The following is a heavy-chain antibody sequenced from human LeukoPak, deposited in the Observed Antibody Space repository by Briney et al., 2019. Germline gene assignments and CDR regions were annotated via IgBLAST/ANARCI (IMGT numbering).Heavy chain of an antibody. D-gene: IGHD6-13*01. Sequence: GGSLRLSCAASGFTFSSYSMNWVRQAPGKGLEWVSSISSSSSYIYYADSVKGRFTISRDNSKNTLYLQMNSLRAEGTAVYYCAKDLLYSSSCFDYWGQGTLVTVSS. J-gene: IGHJ4*02. V-gene: IGHV3-21*01. CDR1: GFTFSSYS. CDR3: AKDLLYSSSCFDY. CDR2: ISSSSSYI.